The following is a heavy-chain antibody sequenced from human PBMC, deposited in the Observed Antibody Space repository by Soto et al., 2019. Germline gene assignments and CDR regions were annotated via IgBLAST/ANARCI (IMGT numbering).Heavy chain of an antibody. CDR3: ARGPRGQLSGMDV. V-gene: IGHV4-4*07. J-gene: IGHJ6*02. CDR1: GGSLNTYY. CDR2: IYGSGST. Sequence: QVQLQESGPGLVKPSETLSLTCTVTGGSLNTYYWSWIRQTAAKGLEWIGRIYGSGSTDHNPSLKSRVSLSVDTSRNRLSLKLRSVTAADTAVYYCARGPRGQLSGMDVWGQGTTVTVSS. D-gene: IGHD6-6*01.